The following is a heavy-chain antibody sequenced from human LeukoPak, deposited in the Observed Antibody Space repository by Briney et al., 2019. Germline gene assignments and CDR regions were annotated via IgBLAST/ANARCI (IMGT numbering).Heavy chain of an antibody. CDR1: GGSISSYY. J-gene: IGHJ4*02. CDR2: IYYSGST. Sequence: SETLSLTCTVSGGSISSYYWSWIRQPPGKGLEWIGYIYYSGSTNYNPSLKSRVTISVDTSKNQFSLKLSSVTAADTAVYYCARGAGYSTYYFDHWGQGTLVTVSS. D-gene: IGHD6-13*01. CDR3: ARGAGYSTYYFDH. V-gene: IGHV4-59*01.